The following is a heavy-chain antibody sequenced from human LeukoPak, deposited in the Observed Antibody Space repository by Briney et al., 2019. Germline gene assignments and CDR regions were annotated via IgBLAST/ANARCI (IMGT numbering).Heavy chain of an antibody. V-gene: IGHV4-39*01. CDR2: INYSGRS. J-gene: IGHJ5*02. CDR3: ARHPLAGVTEMLAWFDP. D-gene: IGHD2-21*02. CDR1: RGSISSTSYY. Sequence: SETLSLTCSVPRGSISSTSYYWGWIRQPPGKGLEGMGSINYSGRSYYNPSLKSLVTISVDTSKNQFSLKVRSVTAADTAVYYCARHPLAGVTEMLAWFDPWGQGTLVIVSS.